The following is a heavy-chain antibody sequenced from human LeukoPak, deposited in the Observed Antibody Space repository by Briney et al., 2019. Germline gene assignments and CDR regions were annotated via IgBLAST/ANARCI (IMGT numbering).Heavy chain of an antibody. V-gene: IGHV1-69*05. CDR1: GGTFSSYA. CDR3: GSVAGRGGY. J-gene: IGHJ4*02. D-gene: IGHD6-19*01. CDR2: IIPIFGTA. Sequence: SVKVSCKASGGTFSSYAISWVRQAPGQGLEWMGRIIPIFGTANYAQKFQGRVTITTDESTSTAYMELSSLRSEDTAVHYCGSVAGRGGYWGQGTLVTVSS.